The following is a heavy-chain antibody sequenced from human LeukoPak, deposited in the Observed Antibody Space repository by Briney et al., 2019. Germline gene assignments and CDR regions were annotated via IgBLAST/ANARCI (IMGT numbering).Heavy chain of an antibody. J-gene: IGHJ4*02. CDR3: AREICPLLWFGDCEYYFDY. CDR1: GGSISSSSYY. CDR2: IYYSGST. V-gene: IGHV4-39*07. D-gene: IGHD3-10*01. Sequence: PSETLSLTCTVSGGSISSSSYYWGWIRQPPGKGLEWIGSIYYSGSTYYNPSLKSRVTISVDTSKNQFSLKLSSVTAADTAVYYCAREICPLLWFGDCEYYFDYWGQGTLVTVSS.